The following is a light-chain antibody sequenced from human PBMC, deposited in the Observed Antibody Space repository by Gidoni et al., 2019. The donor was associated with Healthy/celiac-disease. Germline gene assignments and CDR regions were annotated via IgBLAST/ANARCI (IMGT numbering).Light chain of an antibody. CDR2: KAS. V-gene: IGKV1-5*03. CDR3: QQYNSYSLT. Sequence: DIQMTQSPSTLSASVGARVTITCRASQSISSWLAWYQQKPGKAPKLLIYKASSLESGVPSRFSGSGSGTEFTLTISSLQPDDFATYYCQQYNSYSLTFGPGTKGDIK. CDR1: QSISSW. J-gene: IGKJ3*01.